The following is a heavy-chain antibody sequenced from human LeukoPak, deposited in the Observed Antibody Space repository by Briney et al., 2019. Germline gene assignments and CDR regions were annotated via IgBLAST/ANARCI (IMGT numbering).Heavy chain of an antibody. CDR1: GYTFTSYD. CDR2: MNPNSGNT. CDR3: ARGRYGSGSYYRRVFGY. D-gene: IGHD3-10*01. V-gene: IGHV1-8*01. J-gene: IGHJ4*02. Sequence: ASVKVSCKASGYTFTSYDINWVRQATGQGLEWMGWMNPNSGNTGYAQNFQGRVTMTRNPSISTAYMELSSLRSVDTAVYYCARGRYGSGSYYRRVFGYWGQGTLVTVSS.